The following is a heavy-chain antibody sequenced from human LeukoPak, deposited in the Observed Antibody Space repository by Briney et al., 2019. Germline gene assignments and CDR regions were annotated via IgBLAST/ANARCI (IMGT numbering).Heavy chain of an antibody. V-gene: IGHV4-59*08. D-gene: IGHD3-9*01. CDR1: GGSISSYY. Sequence: PSETLSLTCTVSGGSISSYYWSWIRQPPGKGLEWIGYIFYSGSTNYNPSLKSRVTISVDTSKNQFSLKLSSVTAADTAVYYCARGFSHYDILTGYYGYYFDYWGQGTLVTVSS. CDR2: IFYSGST. CDR3: ARGFSHYDILTGYYGYYFDY. J-gene: IGHJ4*02.